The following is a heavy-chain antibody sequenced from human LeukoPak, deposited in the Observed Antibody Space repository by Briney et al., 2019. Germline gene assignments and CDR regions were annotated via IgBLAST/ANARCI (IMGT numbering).Heavy chain of an antibody. Sequence: ASVKVSCKASGGTFSSYAISWVRQAPGQGLEWMGRIIPILGVANYAQNFQGRVTVTADESTGTAYMELSSLRSDDTAIYYCARDNPPYCNGCSCYSYWGQGTLVTVSS. CDR1: GGTFSSYA. V-gene: IGHV1-69*04. J-gene: IGHJ4*02. D-gene: IGHD2-15*01. CDR2: IIPILGVA. CDR3: ARDNPPYCNGCSCYSY.